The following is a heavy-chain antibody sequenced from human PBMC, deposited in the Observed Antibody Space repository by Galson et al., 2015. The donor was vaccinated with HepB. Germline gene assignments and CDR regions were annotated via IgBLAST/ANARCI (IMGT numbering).Heavy chain of an antibody. Sequence: CAISGDSVSSNSAAWNWIRQSPSRGLEWLGRTYYRSKWYNDYAVSVKSRITINPDTSKNQFSLQLNSVAPEDTAVYYCARDSAGSYYYYYYYMDVWGKGTTVTVSS. CDR3: ARDSAGSYYYYYYYMDV. CDR2: TYYRSKWYN. V-gene: IGHV6-1*01. CDR1: GDSVSSNSAA. J-gene: IGHJ6*03. D-gene: IGHD1-14*01.